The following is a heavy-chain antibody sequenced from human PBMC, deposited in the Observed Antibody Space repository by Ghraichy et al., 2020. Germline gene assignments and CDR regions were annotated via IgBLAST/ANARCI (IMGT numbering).Heavy chain of an antibody. Sequence: GSLRLSCSVSGGSIRPHYWSWIRQPPGKGLEWIGYVHYSGGTDYDPSLKSRISISLDTSKNQFSLTLTSVTAADTAIYYCAGRGRGYSLYYYGLDVWGQGTTVTVSS. CDR1: GGSIRPHY. CDR3: AGRGRGYSLYYYGLDV. V-gene: IGHV4-59*08. CDR2: VHYSGGT. D-gene: IGHD5-18*01. J-gene: IGHJ6*02.